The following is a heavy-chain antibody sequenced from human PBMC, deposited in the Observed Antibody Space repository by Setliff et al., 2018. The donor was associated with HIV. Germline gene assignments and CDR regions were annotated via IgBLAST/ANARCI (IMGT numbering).Heavy chain of an antibody. CDR2: IKEDGSEK. CDR1: GFTFSSYW. J-gene: IGHJ4*02. CDR3: ARAYNVYDYRFDSSGYDY. D-gene: IGHD3-22*01. Sequence: GESLRLSCAASGFTFSSYWMSWVRQAPGKGLEWVANIKEDGSEKYYVDSVKGRFTISRDNAKNSLFLEMNSLKAEDTGVYYCARAYNVYDYRFDSSGYDYWGQGTLVTVSS. V-gene: IGHV3-7*03.